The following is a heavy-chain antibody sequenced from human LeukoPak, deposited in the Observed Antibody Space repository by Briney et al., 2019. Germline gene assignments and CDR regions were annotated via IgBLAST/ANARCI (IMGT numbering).Heavy chain of an antibody. Sequence: SETLSLTCTVSGGSISSSSYYWGWIRQPPGKGLEWIGRIYYSGSTYYNPSLKSRVTISVDTSKNQFSLKLSSVTAADTAVYYCARDALYCSSSSCYRYWYFDLWGRGTLVTVSS. D-gene: IGHD2-2*01. CDR1: GGSISSSSYY. J-gene: IGHJ2*01. CDR3: ARDALYCSSSSCYRYWYFDL. V-gene: IGHV4-39*07. CDR2: IYYSGST.